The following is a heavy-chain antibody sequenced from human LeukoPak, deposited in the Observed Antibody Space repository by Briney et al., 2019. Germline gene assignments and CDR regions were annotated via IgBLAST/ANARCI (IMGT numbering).Heavy chain of an antibody. CDR3: AREGYTSIVGALDAFDI. D-gene: IGHD1-26*01. J-gene: IGHJ3*02. V-gene: IGHV3-7*01. CDR1: GFTFRNNW. Sequence: PGGSLRLSCAASGFTFRNNWMSWVRQAPGKGLEGVATIKQDGSEKYYMDSVKGRFTISRDNAKNSLYLQMNSLRAEDTAVYYCAREGYTSIVGALDAFDIWGQGTMVTVSS. CDR2: IKQDGSEK.